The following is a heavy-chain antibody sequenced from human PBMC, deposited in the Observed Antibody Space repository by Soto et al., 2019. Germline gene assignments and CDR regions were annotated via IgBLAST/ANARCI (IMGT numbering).Heavy chain of an antibody. CDR1: GANFSSNA. CDR2: IIPISHRT. V-gene: IGHV1-69*13. Sequence: SEKASCKASGANFSSNAINWVRQAPGKGLEWMGRIIPISHRTNFAQHFQGRISIIAVASTTTAYMELSRLRFEDTAVYYCARAGAGYRYGYRGSSFDYWGQGTLVSVSS. D-gene: IGHD5-18*01. J-gene: IGHJ4*02. CDR3: ARAGAGYRYGYRGSSFDY.